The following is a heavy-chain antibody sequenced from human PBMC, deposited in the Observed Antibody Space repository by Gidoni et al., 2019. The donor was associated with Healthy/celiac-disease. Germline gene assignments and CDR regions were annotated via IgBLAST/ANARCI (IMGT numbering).Heavy chain of an antibody. J-gene: IGHJ6*02. CDR3: AKDIQAVLPPAIFMRGYYAMDV. Sequence: EVQLLESGGGVVQPGGSLRLSCADSGFTFSNYAMSWVRQAPGKGLEWVSAISGSGGSTYYADSVKGRFTISRDNFKNTLSLQMNSLRAEDTAVYYCAKDIQAVLPPAIFMRGYYAMDVWGQGTTVTVSS. CDR1: GFTFSNYA. V-gene: IGHV3-23*01. CDR2: ISGSGGST. D-gene: IGHD2-2*02.